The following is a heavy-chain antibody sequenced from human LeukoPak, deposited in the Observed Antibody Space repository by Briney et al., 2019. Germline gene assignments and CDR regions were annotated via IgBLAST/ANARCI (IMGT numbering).Heavy chain of an antibody. CDR1: GGSISSGSYY. J-gene: IGHJ2*01. Sequence: SETLSLTCTVSGGSISSGSYYWSWIRQPAGKGLEWIGRIYTSGSTNDNPSLKSRFTISVDTSKNQFSLKLSSVPAADTAVYYCARDLFYGDLRALWYFDPWGRGPLVTVSS. D-gene: IGHD4-17*01. CDR3: ARDLFYGDLRALWYFDP. CDR2: IYTSGST. V-gene: IGHV4-61*02.